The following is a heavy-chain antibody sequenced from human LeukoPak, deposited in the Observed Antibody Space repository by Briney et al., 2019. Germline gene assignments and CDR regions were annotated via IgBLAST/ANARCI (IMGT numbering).Heavy chain of an antibody. V-gene: IGHV1-18*01. CDR1: GYTFTSYG. Sequence: GASVKVSCKASGYTFTSYGISWVRQAPGQGLEWMGWISAYNGNTNYAQKLQGRVTMTTDTSTSTAYMELRSLRSDDTAVYYCARMILRFLEWLWIPDNYYYYMDVWGKGTTVTVSS. CDR3: ARMILRFLEWLWIPDNYYYYMDV. CDR2: ISAYNGNT. J-gene: IGHJ6*03. D-gene: IGHD3-3*01.